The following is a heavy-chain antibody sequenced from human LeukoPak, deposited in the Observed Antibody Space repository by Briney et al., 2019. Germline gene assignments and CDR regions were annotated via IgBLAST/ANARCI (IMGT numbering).Heavy chain of an antibody. Sequence: GGSLRLSCIVSGFTFNNYAIDWVRQAPGKGLEWVSVISGSGDNTYYADSVKGRFTISRDNSKNTLYLQLNSLRAEDTAVYYCTQDRVGATCVDYWGQGTLVTVSS. CDR2: ISGSGDNT. D-gene: IGHD1-26*01. CDR1: GFTFNNYA. V-gene: IGHV3-23*01. CDR3: TQDRVGATCVDY. J-gene: IGHJ4*02.